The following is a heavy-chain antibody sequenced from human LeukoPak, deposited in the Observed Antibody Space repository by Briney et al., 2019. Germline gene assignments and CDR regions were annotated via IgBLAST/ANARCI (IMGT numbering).Heavy chain of an antibody. CDR2: IRGSGGST. D-gene: IGHD6-19*01. V-gene: IGHV3-23*01. CDR3: AKSKWLPGPLRVGPGDV. Sequence: GGSLRLSCAASGFTFSSYAMSWVRQPPGKGMEWVSAIRGSGGSTYYADSVKGRFTISRDNSKNTLYLQMTSLRAEDTAVYYCAKSKWLPGPLRVGPGDVWGQGTTVTVSS. J-gene: IGHJ6*02. CDR1: GFTFSSYA.